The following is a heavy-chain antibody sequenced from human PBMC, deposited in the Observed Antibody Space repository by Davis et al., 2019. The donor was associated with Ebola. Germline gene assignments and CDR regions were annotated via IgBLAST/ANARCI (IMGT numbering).Heavy chain of an antibody. CDR3: AKQRGVGAIDYDY. CDR2: ISSSGSTI. J-gene: IGHJ4*02. V-gene: IGHV3-11*01. Sequence: VILGGSLRLPCAACGYTFRDYYRSWIRKAPGKGLEWVSYISSSGSTIYYADSVKGRFTTFRDNPKNTLYLQMNSLRADDTAVYYCAKQRGVGAIDYDYWGRGTVVTVSS. CDR1: GYTFRDYY. D-gene: IGHD1-26*01.